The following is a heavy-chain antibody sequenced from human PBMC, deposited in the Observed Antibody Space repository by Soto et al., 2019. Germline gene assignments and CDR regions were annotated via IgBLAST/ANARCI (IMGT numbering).Heavy chain of an antibody. J-gene: IGHJ4*02. D-gene: IGHD2-2*01. Sequence: PSETLSLTCTVSGGSISSGDYYWSWIRQPPGKGLEWIGYIYYSGSTYYNPSLKSRVTISVDTSKNQFSLKLSSVTAADTAVYYCARVTGLYQPLLYFDYWGQGTLVTVSS. CDR1: GGSISSGDYY. CDR2: IYYSGST. V-gene: IGHV4-30-4*01. CDR3: ARVTGLYQPLLYFDY.